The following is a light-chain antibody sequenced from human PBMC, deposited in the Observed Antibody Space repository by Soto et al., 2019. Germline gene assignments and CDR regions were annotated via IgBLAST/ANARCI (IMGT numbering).Light chain of an antibody. CDR1: QSISSW. J-gene: IGKJ1*01. V-gene: IGKV1-5*03. CDR2: KAS. CDR3: QQYNSYPWT. Sequence: DIQMTLSPSTLSASVGDRVTITCRASQSISSWLAWYQQKPGKAPKPLIYKASSLESGVPSRFSGSGSGTEFTLTISSLQPDDFATYYRQQYNSYPWTFGQGTKVDIK.